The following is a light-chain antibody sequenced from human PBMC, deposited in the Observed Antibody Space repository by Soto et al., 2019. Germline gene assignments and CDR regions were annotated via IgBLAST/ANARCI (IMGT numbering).Light chain of an antibody. Sequence: DIQMTQSPSTLSASVGDRVTITCRASQSISTWLAWYQLKPGKAPKFLIYDASSLESGVPSRFSGSGSGTEFTLTISSLQPDDFATYYCQHYKSYPYTFGQGTKLEIK. J-gene: IGKJ2*01. V-gene: IGKV1-5*01. CDR2: DAS. CDR3: QHYKSYPYT. CDR1: QSISTW.